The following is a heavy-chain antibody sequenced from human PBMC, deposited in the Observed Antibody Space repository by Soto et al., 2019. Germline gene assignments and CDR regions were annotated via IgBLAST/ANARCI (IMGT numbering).Heavy chain of an antibody. J-gene: IGHJ6*02. CDR1: GFTFSSYS. CDR2: ISSSSSYI. V-gene: IGHV3-21*01. CDR3: ARDLRTGDSYYYYYGMDV. D-gene: IGHD7-27*01. Sequence: PGGSLRLSCAASGFTFSSYSMNWVRQAPGKGLEWVSSISSSSSYIYYADSVKGRFTISRDNAKNSLYLQMNSLRAEDTAVYYCARDLRTGDSYYYYYGMDVWGQGTTVTVSS.